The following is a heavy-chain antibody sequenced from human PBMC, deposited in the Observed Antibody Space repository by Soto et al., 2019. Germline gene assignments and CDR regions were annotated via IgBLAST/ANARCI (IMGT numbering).Heavy chain of an antibody. V-gene: IGHV3-7*03. J-gene: IGHJ4*02. D-gene: IGHD6-6*01. CDR2: IKQDGSEK. CDR3: ARDDLTSSSSPPFDY. CDR1: GFTFSSYW. Sequence: GGSLRLSCAASGFTFSSYWMSWVRQAPGKGLEWVANIKQDGSEKYYVDSVKGRFTISRDNAKNSLYLQMNSLRAEDTAVYYCARDDLTSSSSPPFDYWGQGTLVTVSS.